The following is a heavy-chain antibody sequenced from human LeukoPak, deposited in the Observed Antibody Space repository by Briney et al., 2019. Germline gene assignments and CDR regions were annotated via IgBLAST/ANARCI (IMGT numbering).Heavy chain of an antibody. CDR1: GGSISSYY. CDR2: ISYSGST. Sequence: PSETLSLTCTVSGGSISSYYWSWIRQPPGKGLEWIGYISYSGSTNYNPSLKSRVTISVDTSKNQFSLKLSSVTAADTAVYYCAREGALNYDILTGYYLRYFDYWGQGTLVTVSS. J-gene: IGHJ4*02. CDR3: AREGALNYDILTGYYLRYFDY. V-gene: IGHV4-59*01. D-gene: IGHD3-9*01.